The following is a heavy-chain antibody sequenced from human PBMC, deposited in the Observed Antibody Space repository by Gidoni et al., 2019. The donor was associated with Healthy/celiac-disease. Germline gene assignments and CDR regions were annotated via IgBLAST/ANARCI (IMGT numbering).Heavy chain of an antibody. CDR2: IRGDGGST. CDR1: GFTVDDYA. D-gene: IGHD4-4*01. CDR3: AKGDYSNYGAFDI. Sequence: EVQLVESGGGVVQPGGSLRLSWAASGFTVDDYAMHWVRQAPGKGLEWVSLIRGDGGSTYYADSVKGRFTISRDNSKNSLYLQMNSLRTEDTALYYCAKGDYSNYGAFDIWGQGTMVTVSS. V-gene: IGHV3-43*02. J-gene: IGHJ3*02.